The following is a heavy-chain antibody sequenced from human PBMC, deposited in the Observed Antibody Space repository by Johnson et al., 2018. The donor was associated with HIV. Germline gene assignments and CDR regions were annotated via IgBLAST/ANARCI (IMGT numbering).Heavy chain of an antibody. Sequence: QVQVVESGGGVVQPGRSLRLSCVGSGFTFSNHAIHWVRQAPGKGLEWVAIVAYDGSKKYYADSVKGRFTISRDNSKNTLYLQMNSLRAEDTAVYYCARAGYSSGWYERAFDIWGQGTMVTVSS. V-gene: IGHV3-30*03. CDR2: VAYDGSKK. CDR1: GFTFSNHA. D-gene: IGHD6-19*01. CDR3: ARAGYSSGWYERAFDI. J-gene: IGHJ3*02.